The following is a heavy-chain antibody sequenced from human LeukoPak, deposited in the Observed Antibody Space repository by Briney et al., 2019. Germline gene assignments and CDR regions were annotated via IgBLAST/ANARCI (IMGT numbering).Heavy chain of an antibody. CDR1: GFTFSSYA. J-gene: IGHJ4*02. CDR2: IYYSGST. V-gene: IGHV4-59*01. D-gene: IGHD1-26*01. CDR3: ARFVTNSGSYPRNSYYFDY. Sequence: GSLRLSCAASGFTFSSYAMSWVRQPPGKGLEWIGYIYYSGSTYYNPSLKSRVTISVDTSKNQFSLKLSSVTAADTAVYYCARFVTNSGSYPRNSYYFDYWGQGTLVTVSS.